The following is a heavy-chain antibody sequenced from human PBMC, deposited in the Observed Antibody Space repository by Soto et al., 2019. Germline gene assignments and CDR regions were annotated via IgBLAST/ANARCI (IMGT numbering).Heavy chain of an antibody. Sequence: VQLVESGGGLVQPGRSLRLSCAASGFTFDDYAMHWVRQAPGKGLEWVSGISWNSGSIGYADSVKGRFTISRDNAKNSLYLQMNSLRAEDTALYYCAKDYRIGEGAFDYWGQGTLVTVSS. CDR1: GFTFDDYA. J-gene: IGHJ4*02. V-gene: IGHV3-9*01. CDR3: AKDYRIGEGAFDY. D-gene: IGHD3-10*01. CDR2: ISWNSGSI.